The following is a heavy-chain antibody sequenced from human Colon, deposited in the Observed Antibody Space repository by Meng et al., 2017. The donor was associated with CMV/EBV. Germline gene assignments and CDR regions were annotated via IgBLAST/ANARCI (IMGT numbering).Heavy chain of an antibody. CDR2: VDHTGST. Sequence: QLAPGRLRPAEPLSPPCTLCGGPCSRFYWSCTRQSPGKRLESIALVDHTGSTNYNPSFNSRVTIAIDTSNSHSSLNQTSATAADTAVYYWARGVGTPIRGVLPFDFWGQGTLVTVSS. D-gene: IGHD3-10*01. J-gene: IGHJ4*02. CDR3: ARGVGTPIRGVLPFDF. V-gene: IGHV4-34*01. CDR1: GGPCSRFY.